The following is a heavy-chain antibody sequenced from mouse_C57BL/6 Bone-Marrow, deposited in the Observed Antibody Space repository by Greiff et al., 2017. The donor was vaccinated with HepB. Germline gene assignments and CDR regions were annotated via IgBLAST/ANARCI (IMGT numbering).Heavy chain of an antibody. D-gene: IGHD1-3*01. J-gene: IGHJ1*03. V-gene: IGHV10-1*01. CDR2: IRSKSNNYAT. CDR3: VRHLLNWYFDV. Sequence: EVHLVESGGGLVQPKGSLKLSCAASGFSFNTYAMNWVRQAPGKGLEWVARIRSKSNNYATYYADSVKDRFTISRDDSESMLYLQMNNLKTEDTAMYYCVRHLLNWYFDVWGTGTTVTVSS. CDR1: GFSFNTYA.